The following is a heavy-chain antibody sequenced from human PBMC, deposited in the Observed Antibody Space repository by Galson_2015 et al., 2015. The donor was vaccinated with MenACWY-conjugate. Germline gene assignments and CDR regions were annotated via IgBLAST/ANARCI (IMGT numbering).Heavy chain of an antibody. V-gene: IGHV6-1*01. J-gene: IGHJ4*02. CDR2: TYYRSKWYN. CDR3: ARFEYSSGWYLNRFPFDY. CDR1: GDSVSSNSAA. Sequence: CAISGDSVSSNSAAWNWIRQSPSRGLEWLGRTYYRSKWYNDYAVSVKSRITINPDTSKNQFSLQLNSVTPEDTAVYYCARFEYSSGWYLNRFPFDYWGQGTLVTVSS. D-gene: IGHD6-19*01.